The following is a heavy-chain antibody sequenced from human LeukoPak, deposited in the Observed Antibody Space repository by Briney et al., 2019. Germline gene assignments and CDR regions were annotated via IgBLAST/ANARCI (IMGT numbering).Heavy chain of an antibody. J-gene: IGHJ5*02. CDR1: GGSFSNYY. Sequence: SETLSLTCAVYGGSFSNYYWTWIRQPPGKGLEWIGEGHHSGSTNYNTSLKTRVTISVDTSRSQFSLKLTSVTAADTAVYYCARGSQWGDYAGFDPWGQGTLVTVSS. CDR3: ARGSQWGDYAGFDP. V-gene: IGHV4-34*01. CDR2: GHHSGST. D-gene: IGHD4-17*01.